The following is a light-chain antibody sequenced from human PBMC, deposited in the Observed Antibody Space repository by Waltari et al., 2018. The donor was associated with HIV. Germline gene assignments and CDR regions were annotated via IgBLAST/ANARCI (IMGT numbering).Light chain of an antibody. CDR3: ATWDDSLNSFWV. CDR2: RND. V-gene: IGLV1-47*01. Sequence: QSVLTQPPSASGTPGQRVVISCSGGSSNIGNNFVYWYQQLPGSTPNLLIYRNDQRPSGVSDRFSCSQSGTSASLAISGLRSEDEADYYCATWDDSLNSFWVFGGGTKVTVL. CDR1: SSNIGNNF. J-gene: IGLJ3*02.